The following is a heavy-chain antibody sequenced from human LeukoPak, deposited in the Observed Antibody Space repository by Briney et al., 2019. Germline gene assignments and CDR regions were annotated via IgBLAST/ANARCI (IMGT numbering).Heavy chain of an antibody. J-gene: IGHJ4*02. Sequence: SDTLSLTCAVYGESLNYYYWSWIRQSPEKGLEWIGEVFDSKTTNYNPSLKSRLTISAVTSSNQFSLNLKSVTAADTAVYYCASGAWATRLHSWAQGTLVIVSS. CDR2: VFDSKTT. D-gene: IGHD5-24*01. V-gene: IGHV4-34*12. CDR3: ASGAWATRLHS. CDR1: GESLNYYY.